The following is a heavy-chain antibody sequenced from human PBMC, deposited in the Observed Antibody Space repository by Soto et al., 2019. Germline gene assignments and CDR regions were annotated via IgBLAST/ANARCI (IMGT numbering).Heavy chain of an antibody. CDR1: GFSLNTGGVG. V-gene: IGHV2-5*02. Sequence: ITLKESGPTLVKPTQTLTLTCTFSGFSLNTGGVGVGWVRQPRGKAMEWLALIYWDDDERYRPSLRSRINSTNHTINNQVVLTMTNMDPEATATYYCVRNWRYYGGDYYYGMDAWGQGTTGTVSS. CDR2: IYWDDDE. D-gene: IGHD3-10*01. CDR3: VRNWRYYGGDYYYGMDA. J-gene: IGHJ6*02.